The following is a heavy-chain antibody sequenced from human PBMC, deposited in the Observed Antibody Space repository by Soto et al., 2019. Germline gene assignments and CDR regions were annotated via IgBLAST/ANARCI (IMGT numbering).Heavy chain of an antibody. V-gene: IGHV1-18*01. CDR3: AADDDYGDDLDASDI. D-gene: IGHD4-17*01. J-gene: IGHJ3*02. Sequence: ASVKVSWKAAGYTFTSDGVSWGRQAPGQGLEWMGWISAYNGNTNYAQKLQGRVTMTTDTSTSTAYMELRRLRSDDTAVYYCAADDDYGDDLDASDIWGQGTMVTVSS. CDR2: ISAYNGNT. CDR1: GYTFTSDG.